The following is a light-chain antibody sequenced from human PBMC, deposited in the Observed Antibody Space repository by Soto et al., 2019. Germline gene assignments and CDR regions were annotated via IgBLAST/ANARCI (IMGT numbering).Light chain of an antibody. CDR1: SSDVGAYNY. CDR2: EVS. V-gene: IGLV2-14*01. Sequence: QSVLTQPPSASGSPGQSVTISCTGTSSDVGAYNYVSWYQQHPDKAPKLIIFEVSNRPSGISSRFSGSKSGNTASLTISGLQAEDEADYYCASYTSSSTSVIFGRGTKLTVL. J-gene: IGLJ2*01. CDR3: ASYTSSSTSVI.